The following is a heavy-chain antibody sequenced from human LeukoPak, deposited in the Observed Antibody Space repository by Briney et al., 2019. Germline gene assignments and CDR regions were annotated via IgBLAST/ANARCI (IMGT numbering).Heavy chain of an antibody. CDR3: ARGAAAGRYDYYYMDV. Sequence: PGGSLRLSCAASGFTFSSYDMNWVRQAPRKGLEWVSYISSSSRTIYYADSVKGRFTIFRDNAKNSLYLQMNSLRGEDTAVYYCARGAAAGRYDYYYMDVWGKGTTVTVSS. D-gene: IGHD6-13*01. CDR2: ISSSSRTI. J-gene: IGHJ6*03. V-gene: IGHV3-48*04. CDR1: GFTFSSYD.